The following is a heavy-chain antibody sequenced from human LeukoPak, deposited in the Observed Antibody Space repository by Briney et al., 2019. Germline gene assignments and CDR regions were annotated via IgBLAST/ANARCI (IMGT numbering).Heavy chain of an antibody. CDR2: IYYSGST. Sequence: SETLSLTCTVSGDSISTSNYFWGWIRQPPGKGLEWIGSIYYSGSTYYSPSLKSRVTMSVDTSKNQFSLKLSSVTAADTAVYYCARGRGRDGYSGGYGYWYFHLWGRGTLVTVSS. V-gene: IGHV4-39*07. D-gene: IGHD5-24*01. CDR3: ARGRGRDGYSGGYGYWYFHL. CDR1: GDSISTSNYF. J-gene: IGHJ2*01.